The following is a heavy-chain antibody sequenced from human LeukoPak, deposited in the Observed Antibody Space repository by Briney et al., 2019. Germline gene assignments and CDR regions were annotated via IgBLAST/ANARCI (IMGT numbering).Heavy chain of an antibody. V-gene: IGHV1-2*02. CDR3: ARADSGGSAFEY. Sequence: ASVKVSCKASGYTFTDYYMHWVRQVPGQGLEWVGWMNPNSGGTNYAQKFQGRVTMTGDTSITTAYMELSRLRFDDTAVYYCARADSGGSAFEYRGQGTLVTVSS. CDR1: GYTFTDYY. CDR2: MNPNSGGT. D-gene: IGHD3-22*01. J-gene: IGHJ4*02.